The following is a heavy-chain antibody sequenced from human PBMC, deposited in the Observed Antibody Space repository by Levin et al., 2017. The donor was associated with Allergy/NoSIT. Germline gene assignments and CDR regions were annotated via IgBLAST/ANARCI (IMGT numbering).Heavy chain of an antibody. Sequence: NSSETLSLTCAVYGGSFSGYYWSWIRQPPGKGLEWIGEINHSGSTNYNPSLKSRVTISVDTSKNQFSLKLSSVTAADTAVYYCARGPSMVRGVKRWYRNWFDPWGQGTLVTVSS. CDR3: ARGPSMVRGVKRWYRNWFDP. CDR2: INHSGST. CDR1: GGSFSGYY. J-gene: IGHJ5*02. D-gene: IGHD3-10*01. V-gene: IGHV4-34*01.